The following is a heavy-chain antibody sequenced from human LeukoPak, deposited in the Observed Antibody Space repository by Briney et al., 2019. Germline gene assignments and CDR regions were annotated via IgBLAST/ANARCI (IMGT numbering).Heavy chain of an antibody. V-gene: IGHV3-7*01. CDR3: ARVLGYCSSTSCYTGPERYYFDY. D-gene: IGHD2-2*02. Sequence: GGSLRLSCAASGFAFSSYWMSWVRQAPGKGLEWVANIKQDGSEKYYVDSVKGRFTISRDNAKNSLYLQMNSLRAEDTAVYYCARVLGYCSSTSCYTGPERYYFDYWGQGTLVTVSS. CDR1: GFAFSSYW. CDR2: IKQDGSEK. J-gene: IGHJ4*02.